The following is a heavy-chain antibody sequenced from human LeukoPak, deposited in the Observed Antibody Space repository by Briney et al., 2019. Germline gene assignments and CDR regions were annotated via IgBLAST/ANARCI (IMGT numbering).Heavy chain of an antibody. V-gene: IGHV3-64*01. CDR1: GFTFRNYA. CDR2: ICTNGSRT. CDR3: VRDSFYTGYDRGFGY. J-gene: IGHJ4*02. Sequence: PGGSLRLSCAGSGFTFRNYAMHWVRQAPVTGLQYVSAICTNGSRTFYANSVKGRFTISRDNVKDTGYLQMDSLRADDTAVYYCVRDSFYTGYDRGFGYWGQGALVTVSS. D-gene: IGHD5-12*01.